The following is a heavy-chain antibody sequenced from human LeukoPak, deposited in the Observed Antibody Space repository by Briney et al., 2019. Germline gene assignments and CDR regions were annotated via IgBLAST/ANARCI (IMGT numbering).Heavy chain of an antibody. CDR2: ITGSGDTT. V-gene: IGHV3-23*01. CDR1: GFIFRNYA. Sequence: GAPPRLSCAASGFIFRNYAMSWVRQAPGKGLEWVSAITGSGDTTYYADSVKGRFTISRDNSKNTLYVEMNTLRAEDTAVYYCAKWGDYDILTGYYVSDFWGQGTLVTVSS. CDR3: AKWGDYDILTGYYVSDF. D-gene: IGHD3-9*01. J-gene: IGHJ4*02.